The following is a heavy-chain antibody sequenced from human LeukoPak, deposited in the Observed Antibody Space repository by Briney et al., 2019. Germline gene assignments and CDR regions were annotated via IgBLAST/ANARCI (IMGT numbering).Heavy chain of an antibody. CDR3: ARDRSRYCSGGSCSRFDY. Sequence: GGSLRLSCAVSGFTFSSLWMHWVRQVPGKGLVWVSYVSADGSITRYADSVKGRFTISRDNAKNTMYLQMNSLRVEDTAVYYCARDRSRYCSGGSCSRFDYWGQGTLVTVSS. CDR2: VSADGSIT. CDR1: GFTFSSLW. D-gene: IGHD2-15*01. J-gene: IGHJ4*02. V-gene: IGHV3-74*01.